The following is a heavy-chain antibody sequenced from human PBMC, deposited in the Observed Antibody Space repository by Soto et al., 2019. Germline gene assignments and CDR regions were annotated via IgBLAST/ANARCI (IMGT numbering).Heavy chain of an antibody. CDR2: IYPGDSDT. J-gene: IGHJ4*02. V-gene: IGHV5-51*01. Sequence: GGSLRLSCKGSGSSFTSYWIGWVRQMPGKGLEWMGIIYPGDSDTRYSPSFQGQVTISADKSISTAYLQRSSLKASDTAMYYCARPPTYYYDSSGYYGYWGQGTLVTVSS. D-gene: IGHD3-22*01. CDR3: ARPPTYYYDSSGYYGY. CDR1: GSSFTSYW.